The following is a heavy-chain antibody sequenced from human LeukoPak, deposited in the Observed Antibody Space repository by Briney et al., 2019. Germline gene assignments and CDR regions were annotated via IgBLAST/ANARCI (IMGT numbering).Heavy chain of an antibody. CDR1: GFTFSSYG. J-gene: IGHJ3*02. Sequence: HPGGSLRLSCAASGFTFSSYGMHWVRQAPGKGLEWVAVISYDGSNKYYADSVKGRFTISRDNSKNTLYLQMNSLRAEDTAVYYCAKVQTYSYDSSGYSDAFDIWGQGTMVTVFS. CDR2: ISYDGSNK. CDR3: AKVQTYSYDSSGYSDAFDI. D-gene: IGHD3-22*01. V-gene: IGHV3-30*18.